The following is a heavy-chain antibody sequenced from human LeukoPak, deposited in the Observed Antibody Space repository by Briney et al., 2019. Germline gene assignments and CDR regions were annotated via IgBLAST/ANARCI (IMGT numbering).Heavy chain of an antibody. Sequence: ASVKVSCKASGYTFNTYGISWVRQAPGQGLEWMGWISAYNGDTNCAQKVQGRVTMTTDTSTSTVYMELRSLRSDDTAVYYCARCRASLRTPPYWYFDLWGRGTLVTVSS. D-gene: IGHD5/OR15-5a*01. J-gene: IGHJ2*01. CDR3: ARCRASLRTPPYWYFDL. CDR1: GYTFNTYG. CDR2: ISAYNGDT. V-gene: IGHV1-18*01.